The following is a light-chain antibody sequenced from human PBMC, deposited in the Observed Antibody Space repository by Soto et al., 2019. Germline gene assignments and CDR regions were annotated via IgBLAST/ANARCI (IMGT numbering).Light chain of an antibody. Sequence: DIQMTQSPSSLSASVGDRVTITCRASQSISGYLNWYQQKSGQAPKLLMYAASTLQSGVPSRFSGSGSGTDFTLTISSLQPEDFATYYCQQSYSTPLTFGGGTTVDIK. CDR1: QSISGY. CDR2: AAS. CDR3: QQSYSTPLT. J-gene: IGKJ4*01. V-gene: IGKV1-39*01.